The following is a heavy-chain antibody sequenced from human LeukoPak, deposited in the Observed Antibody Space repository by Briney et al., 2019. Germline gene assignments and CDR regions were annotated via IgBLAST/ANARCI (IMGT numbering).Heavy chain of an antibody. CDR1: GGSISSYY. CDR2: MYSSGST. Sequence: SETLPLTCTVSGGSISSYYWGWIRQPPGKGLEWVGSMYSSGSTYYNPSLKSRVTISVDTSKNQFSLKLSSVTAADTAVYYCARGPPDCSSTSCYAFDAFDIWGQGTMVTVSS. CDR3: ARGPPDCSSTSCYAFDAFDI. J-gene: IGHJ3*02. V-gene: IGHV4-39*07. D-gene: IGHD2-2*01.